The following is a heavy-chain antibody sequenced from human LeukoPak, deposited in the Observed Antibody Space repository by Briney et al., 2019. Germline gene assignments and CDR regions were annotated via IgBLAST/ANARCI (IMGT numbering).Heavy chain of an antibody. J-gene: IGHJ1*01. CDR1: GGSISSSSYY. CDR3: ATQIVVVPAAPLQH. D-gene: IGHD2-2*01. V-gene: IGHV4-39*01. CDR2: IYYSGST. Sequence: SETLSLTCTVSGGSISSSSYYWGWIRQPPGKGLEWIGSIYYSGSTYYNPSLKSRVTISVDTSKNQFSLKLSSVTVADTAVYYCATQIVVVPAAPLQHWGQGTLVTVSS.